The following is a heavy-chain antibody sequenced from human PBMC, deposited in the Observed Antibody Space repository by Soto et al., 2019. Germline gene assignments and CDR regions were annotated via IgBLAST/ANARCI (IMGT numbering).Heavy chain of an antibody. D-gene: IGHD2-15*01. Sequence: SETLSVTCAVYGGSFSGYYWGWIRQPPGRGLEWIGEINHSGSTNYNPSLKSRVTISVDTSKNQFSLKLSSVTAADTAVYYCAGGYCSGGSCERHRPNDAFDIWGQGTMVT. CDR1: GGSFSGYY. V-gene: IGHV4-34*01. CDR2: INHSGST. CDR3: AGGYCSGGSCERHRPNDAFDI. J-gene: IGHJ3*02.